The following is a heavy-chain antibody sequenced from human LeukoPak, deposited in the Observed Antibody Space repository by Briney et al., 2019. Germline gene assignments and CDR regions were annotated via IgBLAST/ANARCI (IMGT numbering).Heavy chain of an antibody. D-gene: IGHD2-21*02. J-gene: IGHJ5*02. CDR2: IYHSGST. CDR3: ARNTTEVVTARWFDP. Sequence: SETLSLTCAVSGYSISSGDYWGWIRQPPGKGLEWIGSIYHSGSTHYNPSLKSRVTISVDTSKNQFSLKLSSVTAADTAVYYCARNTTEVVTARWFDPWGQGTLVTVSS. V-gene: IGHV4-38-2*01. CDR1: GYSISSGDY.